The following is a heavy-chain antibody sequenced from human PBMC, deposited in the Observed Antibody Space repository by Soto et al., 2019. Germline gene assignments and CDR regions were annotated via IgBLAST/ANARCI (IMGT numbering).Heavy chain of an antibody. CDR2: ISGSGGST. D-gene: IGHD1-26*01. CDR1: GFTFSSYA. J-gene: IGHJ6*02. Sequence: EVQLLESGGGLVQPGGSLRLSCAASGFTFSSYAMSWVRQAPGKGLEWVSAISGSGGSTYYADSVKGWFTISRDNSKNTLYLQMNSLRAEDTAVYYCAKDGTDMGYYGMDVWGQGTTVTVSS. V-gene: IGHV3-23*01. CDR3: AKDGTDMGYYGMDV.